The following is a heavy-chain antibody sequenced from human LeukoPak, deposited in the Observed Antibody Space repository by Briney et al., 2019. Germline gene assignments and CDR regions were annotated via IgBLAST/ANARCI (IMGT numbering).Heavy chain of an antibody. D-gene: IGHD4-17*01. CDR1: GFTFSSYG. Sequence: GGSLRLSCAASGFTFSSYGMHWVRQAPGKGLEWVAVISYDGSNKYYADSVKGRFTISRDNSKNTLYLQMNSLRAEDTAVYYCANFYGDYCYWGQGTLVTVSS. CDR3: ANFYGDYCY. J-gene: IGHJ4*02. CDR2: ISYDGSNK. V-gene: IGHV3-30*18.